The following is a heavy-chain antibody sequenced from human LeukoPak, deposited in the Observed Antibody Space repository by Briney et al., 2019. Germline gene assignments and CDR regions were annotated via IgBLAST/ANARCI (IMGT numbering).Heavy chain of an antibody. CDR1: GYTFTGYY. CDR2: INPNSGGT. D-gene: IGHD1-26*01. V-gene: IGHV1-2*02. CDR3: ARIGGGSYFDY. Sequence: ASVKVSCKASGYTFTGYYMHWVRQAPGQGLEWMGWINPNSGGTNYAQKFQGRVTMTTDTSTSTAYMELRSLRSDDTAVYYCARIGGGSYFDYWGQGTLVTVSS. J-gene: IGHJ4*02.